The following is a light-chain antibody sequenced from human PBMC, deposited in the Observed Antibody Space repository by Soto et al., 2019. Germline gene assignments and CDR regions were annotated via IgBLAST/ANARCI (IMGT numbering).Light chain of an antibody. CDR3: QSFDSSLIVV. V-gene: IGLV1-40*01. Sequence: QSVLTQPPSVSGAPGQRVTISCTGSSSNSGAGYDVHWYQQLPGTAPKLLIDGNSNRPSGVPDRFSGSKTGTSASLAITGLQAEDEADYYCQSFDSSLIVVFGGGTKLTVL. J-gene: IGLJ2*01. CDR1: SSNSGAGYD. CDR2: GNS.